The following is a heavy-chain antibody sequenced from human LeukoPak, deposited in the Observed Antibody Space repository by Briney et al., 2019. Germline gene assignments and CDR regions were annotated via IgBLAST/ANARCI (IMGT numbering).Heavy chain of an antibody. CDR3: ASPRHTYYYDSSGYTLGY. Sequence: SVKVSCKASGGTFSSYAISWVRQAPGHGLEWMGGIIPIFGTANYAQKFQGRVTITADESTSTAYMELSSLRSEDTAVYYCASPRHTYYYDSSGYTLGYWGQGTLVTVSS. V-gene: IGHV1-69*01. CDR2: IIPIFGTA. CDR1: GGTFSSYA. J-gene: IGHJ4*02. D-gene: IGHD3-22*01.